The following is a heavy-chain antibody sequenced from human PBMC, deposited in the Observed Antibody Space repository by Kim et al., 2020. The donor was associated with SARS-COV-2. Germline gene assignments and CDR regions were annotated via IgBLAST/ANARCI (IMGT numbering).Heavy chain of an antibody. CDR3: ARDPDGSGEFDY. D-gene: IGHD3-10*01. J-gene: IGHJ4*02. V-gene: IGHV4-4*02. Sequence: NYTPSLKSRVTIPVDQSKNQFSLKLTSVTAADTAVYYCARDPDGSGEFDYWGQGTLVTVSS.